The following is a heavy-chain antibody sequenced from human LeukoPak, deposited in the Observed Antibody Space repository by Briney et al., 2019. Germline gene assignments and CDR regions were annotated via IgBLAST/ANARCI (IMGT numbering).Heavy chain of an antibody. CDR1: GGSISSGGYY. V-gene: IGHV4-31*03. D-gene: IGHD6-6*01. CDR3: ATSSSGPYYFDN. J-gene: IGHJ4*02. CDR2: IYYSGST. Sequence: PSETLSLTCTVSGGSISSGGYYWSWIRQHPGKGLEWVGYIYYSGSTYYTPSLRSRLTISVDTSKNQFSLKLTSVAAADTAVYYCATSSSGPYYFDNWGQGTLVTVSS.